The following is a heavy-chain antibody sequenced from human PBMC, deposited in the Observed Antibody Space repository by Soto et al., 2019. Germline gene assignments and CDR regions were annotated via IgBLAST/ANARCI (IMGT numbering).Heavy chain of an antibody. CDR3: ARHSRGAARPDYYYYYYMDV. V-gene: IGHV4-59*08. CDR1: GGSISSYY. Sequence: SETLSLTCTVSGGSISSYYWSWIRQPPGKGLEWIGYIYYSGSTNYNPSLKSRVTISVDTSKNQFSLKLSSVTAADTAVYYCARHSRGAARPDYYYYYYMDVWGKGITVTVSS. J-gene: IGHJ6*03. D-gene: IGHD6-6*01. CDR2: IYYSGST.